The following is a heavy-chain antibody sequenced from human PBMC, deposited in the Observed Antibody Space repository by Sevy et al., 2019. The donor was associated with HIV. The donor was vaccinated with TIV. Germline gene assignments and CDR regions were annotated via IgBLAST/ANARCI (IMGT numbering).Heavy chain of an antibody. Sequence: GGSLRLSCAASGFTFSPNWMTWVRQAPGKGLEWVANIRPDGSDKYYVDSVKGRFTISRDNAKNSLYLQMNSLRADDTAMYYCARGVGLDCWGQGAPVTVSS. CDR1: GFTFSPNW. J-gene: IGHJ4*02. V-gene: IGHV3-7*01. D-gene: IGHD1-26*01. CDR2: IRPDGSDK. CDR3: ARGVGLDC.